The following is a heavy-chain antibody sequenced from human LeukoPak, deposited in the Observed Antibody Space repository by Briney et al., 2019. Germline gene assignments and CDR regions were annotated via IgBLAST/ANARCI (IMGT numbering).Heavy chain of an antibody. CDR3: AKDQRDVVVPAAPDY. Sequence: GGSLRLSCAASGFTFSSYGMHWVRQAPGKGLEWVAFIRYDGSNKYYADPVKGRFTISRDNSKNTLYLQMNSLRAEDTAVYYCAKDQRDVVVPAAPDYWGQGTLVTVSS. CDR2: IRYDGSNK. V-gene: IGHV3-30*02. D-gene: IGHD2-2*01. CDR1: GFTFSSYG. J-gene: IGHJ4*02.